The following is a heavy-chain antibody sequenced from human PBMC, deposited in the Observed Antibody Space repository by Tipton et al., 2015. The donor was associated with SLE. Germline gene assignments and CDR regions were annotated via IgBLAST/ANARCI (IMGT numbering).Heavy chain of an antibody. D-gene: IGHD3-22*01. CDR1: GGSFSGYY. V-gene: IGHV4-59*01. Sequence: TLSLTCAVYGGSFSGYYWSWIRQPPGKGLEWIGYIYYSGSTNYNPSLKSRVTISVDTSKNQFSLKLSSVTAADTAVYYCARSDDYYDSSAPFDSWGQGTLVTVSS. J-gene: IGHJ4*02. CDR3: ARSDDYYDSSAPFDS. CDR2: IYYSGST.